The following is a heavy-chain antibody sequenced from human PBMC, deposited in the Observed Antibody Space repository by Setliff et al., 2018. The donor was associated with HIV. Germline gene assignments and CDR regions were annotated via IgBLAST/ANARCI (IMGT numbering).Heavy chain of an antibody. CDR3: AREGEILVGATAAYFDN. CDR2: IYHGGYT. D-gene: IGHD1-26*01. CDR1: GGSISTNYW. J-gene: IGHJ4*02. Sequence: PSETLSLTCAVSGGSISTNYWWSWVRQPPGKGLEWIGEIYHGGYTNYNPSLKSRATISVDKSKNHFSLKLTSVTAADTAVYYCAREGEILVGATAAYFDNWVQGTLVTVSS. V-gene: IGHV4-4*02.